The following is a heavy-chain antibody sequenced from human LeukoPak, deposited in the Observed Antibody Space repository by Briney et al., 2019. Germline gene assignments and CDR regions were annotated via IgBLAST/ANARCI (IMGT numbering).Heavy chain of an antibody. J-gene: IGHJ5*02. CDR2: INPGGSP. CDR1: GFTSSSND. D-gene: IGHD5-12*01. V-gene: IGHV3-23*01. CDR3: VKRELYIVATT. Sequence: PGASLSLPCAASGFTSSSNDMGWVRQAPGKGLEWVSAINPGGSPYYADSVKGRFTISRDNSKNTLYLQMNSLRAEETAGNYGVKRELYIVATTWGQGTLVTVSS.